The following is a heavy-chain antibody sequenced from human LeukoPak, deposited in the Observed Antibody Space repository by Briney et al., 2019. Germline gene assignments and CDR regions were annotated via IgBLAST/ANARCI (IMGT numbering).Heavy chain of an antibody. CDR1: GFIFSNYW. J-gene: IGHJ4*02. D-gene: IGHD6-13*01. Sequence: GGSLRLSCAASGFIFSNYWMHWVRQAPGKGLVWVSRINGDGSSTTYADSAKGRFTISRDSAKNTLYLQMNSLRAEDTAVYYCARGETSSSWSTFDYWGQGTLATVSS. CDR3: ARGETSSSWSTFDY. V-gene: IGHV3-74*01. CDR2: INGDGSST.